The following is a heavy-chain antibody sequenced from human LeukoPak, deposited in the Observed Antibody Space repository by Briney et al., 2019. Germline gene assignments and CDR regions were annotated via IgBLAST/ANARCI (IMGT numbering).Heavy chain of an antibody. CDR3: AKRGVVIRVILVGFHKEAYYFDS. V-gene: IGHV3-23*01. CDR2: ISGRGGRT. CDR1: GVTLSNYG. J-gene: IGHJ4*02. D-gene: IGHD3-22*01. Sequence: SGGSLRLSCAVSGVTLSNYGMSWVRQAPGKGVEWVAGISGRGGRTKYADSVKGRFTISRDNPKNTLYLQMNSLRADDTAVYFCAKRGVVIRVILVGFHKEAYYFDSWGQGALVTVSS.